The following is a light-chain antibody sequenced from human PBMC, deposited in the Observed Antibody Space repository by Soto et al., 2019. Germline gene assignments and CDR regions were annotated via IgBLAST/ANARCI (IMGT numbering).Light chain of an antibody. CDR2: DDN. CDR3: QVWDSSTDHRV. Sequence: ELTQPPSVSVAPGQTARISCGGNNIGGKSVHWYQQKPGQAPVLVVYDDNDRPSGIPERFSGSNSGNTATLTISRVEAGDEADYYCQVWDSSTDHRVFGTGTKVTVL. CDR1: NIGGKS. V-gene: IGLV3-21*02. J-gene: IGLJ1*01.